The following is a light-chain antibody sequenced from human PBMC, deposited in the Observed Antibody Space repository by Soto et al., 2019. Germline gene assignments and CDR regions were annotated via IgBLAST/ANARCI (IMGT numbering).Light chain of an antibody. J-gene: IGKJ4*01. CDR1: QGVSRK. CDR3: QQYHTWPIT. Sequence: EIVMTQSPATLSVAPGERVTLSCRASQGVSRKLAWYQHKSGQAPRLLISGASAGATGIPARFSGSGSGTEFTLTISSLHSEDCAIYYCQQYHTWPITFGGGTKVDIK. V-gene: IGKV3-15*01. CDR2: GAS.